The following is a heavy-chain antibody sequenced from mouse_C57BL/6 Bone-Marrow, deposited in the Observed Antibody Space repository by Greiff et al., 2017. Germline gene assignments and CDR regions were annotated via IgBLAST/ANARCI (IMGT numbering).Heavy chain of an antibody. J-gene: IGHJ4*01. CDR2: IYPGDGDT. CDR1: GYAFSSSW. D-gene: IGHD1-1*01. CDR3: ARGLRSLTTIGMDY. V-gene: IGHV1-82*01. Sequence: QVQLQQSGPELVKPGASVKISCKASGYAFSSSWMNWVKQRPGKGLEWIGRIYPGDGDTNYNGKFTGKATLTADKSSSTAYMQLSSLTSEDSAVYFCARGLRSLTTIGMDYWGQGTSVTVSS.